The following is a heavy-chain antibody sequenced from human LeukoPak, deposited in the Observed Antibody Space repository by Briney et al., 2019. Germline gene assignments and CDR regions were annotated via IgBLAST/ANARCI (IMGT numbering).Heavy chain of an antibody. CDR1: GLTFSTYY. CDR3: PRDNSTSVAALDF. CDR2: MSSSNKTN. V-gene: IGHV3-48*04. Sequence: RSLRLSCAASGLTFSTYYINWVRQAPGKGLEGISYMSSSNKTNYKAGSVKARFTIYRDNAKYSLYLQMASLPADYTAVYFCPRDNSTSVAALDFWGQGTLVTVSS. J-gene: IGHJ4*02. D-gene: IGHD2-15*01.